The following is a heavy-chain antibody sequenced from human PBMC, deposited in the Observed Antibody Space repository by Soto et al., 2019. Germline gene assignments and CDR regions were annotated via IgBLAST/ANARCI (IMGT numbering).Heavy chain of an antibody. CDR1: GGSISSGGYY. Sequence: QVQLQESGPGLVKPSQTLSLTCTVSGGSISSGGYYWSWIRQHPGKGLERIGYIYYSGSTYYNASLKSRVTISVDTSKNQFSLKLSSVTAADTAVYYCARERCSGGSCPEGYFQHWGQGTLVTVSS. CDR2: IYYSGST. V-gene: IGHV4-31*03. D-gene: IGHD2-15*01. CDR3: ARERCSGGSCPEGYFQH. J-gene: IGHJ1*01.